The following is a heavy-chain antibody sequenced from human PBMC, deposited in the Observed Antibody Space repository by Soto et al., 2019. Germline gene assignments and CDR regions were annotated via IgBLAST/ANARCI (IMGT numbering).Heavy chain of an antibody. CDR2: IYYSGST. D-gene: IGHD3-22*01. Sequence: KPSETLSLTCTVSGGSISSYYWSWIRQPPGKGLEWIGYIYYSGSTNYNPSLKSRVTISVDTSKNQFSLRLSSVTAADTAVYYCARGPIEKWLFIVWGQGTLVTVSS. V-gene: IGHV4-59*01. CDR1: GGSISSYY. J-gene: IGHJ4*02. CDR3: ARGPIEKWLFIV.